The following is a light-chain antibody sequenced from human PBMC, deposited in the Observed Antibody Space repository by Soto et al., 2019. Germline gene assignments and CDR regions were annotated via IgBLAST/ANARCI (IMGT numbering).Light chain of an antibody. J-gene: IGKJ5*01. CDR3: QKYNCVPAT. CDR1: QDIRNS. Sequence: DIQMTQSPSSLSASVGDRVTITCRASQDIRNSLAWYQQKPGTVPKLLIYSASTLQSGVPSRFSGSGSGTDFTLTISSLQPEDVATYYCQKYNCVPATFGQGTRLDIK. V-gene: IGKV1-27*01. CDR2: SAS.